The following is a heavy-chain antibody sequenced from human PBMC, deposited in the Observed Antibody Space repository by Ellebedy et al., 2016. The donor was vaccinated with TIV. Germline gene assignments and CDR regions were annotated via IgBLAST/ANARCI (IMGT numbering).Heavy chain of an antibody. Sequence: SETLSLXXTVSGGSISSGGYYWSWIRQHPGKGLEWIGYIYYSGSTYYNPSLKSRVTISVDTSKNQFSLKLSSVTAADTAVYYCARVAHDYGLGSFDYWGQGTLVTVSS. V-gene: IGHV4-31*03. CDR3: ARVAHDYGLGSFDY. J-gene: IGHJ4*02. CDR1: GGSISSGGYY. CDR2: IYYSGST. D-gene: IGHD4-17*01.